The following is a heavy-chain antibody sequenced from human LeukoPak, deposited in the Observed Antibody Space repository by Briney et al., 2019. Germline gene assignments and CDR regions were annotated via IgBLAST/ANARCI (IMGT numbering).Heavy chain of an antibody. CDR3: ARDLSFVRGVPLAFDI. Sequence: KPSETLSLTCTVSGGSISSYYWSWIRQPPGKGLEWIGYIYYSGSTNYNPSLKSRVTISVDTSKNQFSLNLSSVTAADTAVYYCARDLSFVRGVPLAFDIWGQGTMVTVSS. J-gene: IGHJ3*02. V-gene: IGHV4-59*01. CDR2: IYYSGST. D-gene: IGHD3-10*02. CDR1: GGSISSYY.